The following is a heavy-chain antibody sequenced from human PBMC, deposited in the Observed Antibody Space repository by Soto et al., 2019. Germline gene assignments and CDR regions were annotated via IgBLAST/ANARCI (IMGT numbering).Heavy chain of an antibody. J-gene: IGHJ4*02. CDR3: SRGPSFYYDSSGYYYVYYFDY. CDR1: GGSFSGYY. Sequence: SETLSLTCAVYGGSFSGYYWSWIRQPPGKGLEWIGEINHSGSTNYNPSLKSRVTISVDTSKNQFSLKLSSVTAADTAVYYFSRGPSFYYDSSGYYYVYYFDYWGQGTLVTVSS. V-gene: IGHV4-34*01. CDR2: INHSGST. D-gene: IGHD3-22*01.